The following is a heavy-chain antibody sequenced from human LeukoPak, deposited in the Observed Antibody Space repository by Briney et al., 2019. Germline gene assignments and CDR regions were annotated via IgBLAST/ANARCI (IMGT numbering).Heavy chain of an antibody. CDR3: ARATTSITVLDY. J-gene: IGHJ4*02. V-gene: IGHV4-31*03. CDR2: IYYSGST. CDR1: GGSISSGGYY. D-gene: IGHD4-17*01. Sequence: SETLSLTCTVSGGSISSGGYYWSWIRQHPGKGLEWIGYIYYSGSTYYNPSLKSRVTISVDTSKNQFSLKLRSVTAADTAVYYCARATTSITVLDYWGQGTLVTVSS.